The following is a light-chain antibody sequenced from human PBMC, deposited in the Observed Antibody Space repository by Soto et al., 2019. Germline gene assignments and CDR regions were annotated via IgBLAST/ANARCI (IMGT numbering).Light chain of an antibody. CDR1: SSDVGGYNF. J-gene: IGLJ1*01. CDR3: CSYAGSYTWV. V-gene: IGLV2-11*01. CDR2: DVS. Sequence: SALTQPRSVSGSPGQSVTISCTGTSSDVGGYNFVSWYQQHPGKAPKLMIYDVSKRPSGVPDRFSGSKSGKTASLTISGLQAEDEADYYCCSYAGSYTWVFGTGTKVTVL.